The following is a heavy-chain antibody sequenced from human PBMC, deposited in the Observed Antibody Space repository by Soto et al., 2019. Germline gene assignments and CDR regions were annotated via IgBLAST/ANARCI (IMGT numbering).Heavy chain of an antibody. CDR2: IYYSGST. D-gene: IGHD3-10*01. J-gene: IGHJ6*02. Sequence: PSETLSLTCTVSGGSSSSGGYCWSWIRQHPGKGLEWIGYIYYSGSTYYNPSLKSRVTISVDTSKNQFSLKLSSVTAADTAVYYCARTMVRGVKDYGMDVWGQGTTVTVSS. V-gene: IGHV4-31*03. CDR1: GGSSSSGGYC. CDR3: ARTMVRGVKDYGMDV.